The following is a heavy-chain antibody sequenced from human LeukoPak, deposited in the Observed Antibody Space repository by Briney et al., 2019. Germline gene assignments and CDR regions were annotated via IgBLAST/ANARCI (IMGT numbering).Heavy chain of an antibody. CDR1: GGSISRSDYY. Sequence: SQTLSLTCSVSGGSISRSDYYWSWIRQPPGKGLEWIGEIYHSGSTNYNPSLKSRVTISVDKSKNQFSLKLSSVTAADTAVYYCAGVTLIVVVAWFDPWGQGTLVTVSS. V-gene: IGHV4-30-4*01. D-gene: IGHD2-2*01. J-gene: IGHJ5*02. CDR2: IYHSGST. CDR3: AGVTLIVVVAWFDP.